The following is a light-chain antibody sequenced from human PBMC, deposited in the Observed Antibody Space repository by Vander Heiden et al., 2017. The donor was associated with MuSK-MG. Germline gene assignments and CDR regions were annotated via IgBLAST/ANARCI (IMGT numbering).Light chain of an antibody. CDR2: SAS. J-gene: IGKJ5*01. Sequence: DVQRTQSPSSLSASVGDRVTITCRASQSISSYLTWYQQKPGKAPKLLIYSASSLHSGVPSRFSGSGSETDFTLTIISLQPEDFSTYYCQQSYSTPITFGQGTRLEIK. V-gene: IGKV1-39*01. CDR3: QQSYSTPIT. CDR1: QSISSY.